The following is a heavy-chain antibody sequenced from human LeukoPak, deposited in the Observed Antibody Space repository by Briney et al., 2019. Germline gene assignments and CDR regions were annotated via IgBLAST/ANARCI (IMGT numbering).Heavy chain of an antibody. CDR1: GGTFSRYA. CDR3: AGSHYYDSSGLSY. V-gene: IGHV1-69*04. CDR2: FIPIFCIA. D-gene: IGHD3-22*01. J-gene: IGHJ4*02. Sequence: ASVQVSCQACGGTFSRYAISWVRQAPGQGLEWMGRFIPIFCIANYAQKFQGRVTITADKSTSTAYMELSSLRSEDTAVYYCAGSHYYDSSGLSYWGQGTLVTVSS.